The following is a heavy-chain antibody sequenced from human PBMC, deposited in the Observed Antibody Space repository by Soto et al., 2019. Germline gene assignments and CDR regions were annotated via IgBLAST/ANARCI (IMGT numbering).Heavy chain of an antibody. Sequence: ASVKVSCKASGYTFTSYAMQWVRQAPGQRLEWMGWINAGNGNTKYSQKFQGRVTITRDTSASTAYMELSSLRSEDTAVYYCASMADTAMVTKVNWGQGTLVTVSS. CDR3: ASMADTAMVTKVN. V-gene: IGHV1-3*01. D-gene: IGHD5-18*01. CDR1: GYTFTSYA. J-gene: IGHJ4*02. CDR2: INAGNGNT.